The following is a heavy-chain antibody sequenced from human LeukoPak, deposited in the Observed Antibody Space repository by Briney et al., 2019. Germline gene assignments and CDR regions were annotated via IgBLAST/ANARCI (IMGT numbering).Heavy chain of an antibody. V-gene: IGHV3-74*01. J-gene: IGHJ4*02. CDR3: ARDNGHYDFWGGYYTYYFDY. D-gene: IGHD3-3*01. Sequence: GGSLRLSCAASGFTFSSYWMHWVRQAPGKGLVWVSRINSDGSSTSYADSVKGRFTISRDNAKNTLYLQMNSLRAEDTAVYYCARDNGHYDFWGGYYTYYFDYWGQGTLVTVSS. CDR2: INSDGSST. CDR1: GFTFSSYW.